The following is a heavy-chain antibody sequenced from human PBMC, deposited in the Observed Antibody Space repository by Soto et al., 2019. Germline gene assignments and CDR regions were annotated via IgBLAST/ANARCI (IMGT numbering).Heavy chain of an antibody. D-gene: IGHD6-19*01. CDR1: GFTFSSYA. V-gene: IGHV3-23*01. CDR2: ISGSGGST. Sequence: PGGSLRLSCAASGFTFSSYAMSWVRQAPGKGLEWVSAISGSGGSTYYADSVKGRFTISRDNSKNTLYLQMNSLRAEDTAVYYCANIRLEQEWLTPNYYYGMDVWGQATTVTGSS. J-gene: IGHJ6*02. CDR3: ANIRLEQEWLTPNYYYGMDV.